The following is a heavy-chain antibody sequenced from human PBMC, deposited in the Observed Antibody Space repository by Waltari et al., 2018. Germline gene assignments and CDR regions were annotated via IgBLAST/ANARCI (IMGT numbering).Heavy chain of an antibody. CDR1: GFIFSNYA. CDR2: IRGGGENR. CDR3: AHSVAGSRWGMDV. D-gene: IGHD6-19*01. V-gene: IGHV3-23*01. Sequence: EVQVLESGGGLVQPGGSLRLSCAASGFIFSNYALSWVRQGPGEGVEWVSVIRGGGENRNYAGSGKGRFTISRDNSKNTLYLQMNSLRAEDTAVYYCAHSVAGSRWGMDVWGQGTTVIVSS. J-gene: IGHJ6*02.